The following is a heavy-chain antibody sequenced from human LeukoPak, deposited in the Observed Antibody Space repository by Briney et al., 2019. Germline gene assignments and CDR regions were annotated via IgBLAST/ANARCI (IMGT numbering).Heavy chain of an antibody. CDR2: IYYSGST. CDR3: ARGSTTGEARDKQEFEY. Sequence: PSETLSLTCTVSGGSISSNNYYWGWIRQPPGKGLEWIGTIYYSGSTYYNPSLKSRVTISIDTSKNQFSLKLNSVTAADTAVYYCARGSTTGEARDKQEFEYWGQGTLVTVSS. V-gene: IGHV4-39*07. D-gene: IGHD1-1*01. J-gene: IGHJ4*02. CDR1: GGSISSNNYY.